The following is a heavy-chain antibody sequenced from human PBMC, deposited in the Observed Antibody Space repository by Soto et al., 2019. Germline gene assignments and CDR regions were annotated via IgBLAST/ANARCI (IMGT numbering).Heavy chain of an antibody. J-gene: IGHJ6*03. V-gene: IGHV1-18*01. D-gene: IGHD6-6*01. CDR3: AKSSIAGYYYYMDV. Sequence: ASVKVSCKASGYIFTTYGISWVRQAPGQGLEWMGRISGYNGNTKYAQKFQDRVTMTTDTSTSTAYMELSSLRSEDTAVYYCAKSSIAGYYYYMDVWGKGTTVTVSS. CDR2: ISGYNGNT. CDR1: GYIFTTYG.